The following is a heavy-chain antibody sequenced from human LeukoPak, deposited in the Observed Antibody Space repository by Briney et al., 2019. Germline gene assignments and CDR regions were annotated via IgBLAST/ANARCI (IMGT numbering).Heavy chain of an antibody. CDR1: GYTFTDYY. CDR2: INPNTGST. V-gene: IGHV1-2*02. CDR3: AGNQAQLAFDY. D-gene: IGHD6-13*01. J-gene: IGHJ4*02. Sequence: GASVKVSCTPSGYTFTDYYMHWVRQAPGQGLEWMGWINPNTGSTNYAQKFQGRVTMTRDTSISTAYMELSRLRSDDTAVYYCAGNQAQLAFDYRGPGTLVTVSS.